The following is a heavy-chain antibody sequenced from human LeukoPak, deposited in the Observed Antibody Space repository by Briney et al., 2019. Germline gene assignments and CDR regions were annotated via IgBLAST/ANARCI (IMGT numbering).Heavy chain of an antibody. CDR2: IYHSGST. Sequence: SETLSLTCTVSGGSIRGSSYYWSWIRQPPGKGLEWIGYIYHSGSTYYNPSLKSRVTISVDRSKNQFSLKLSSVTAADTAVYYCARGWYYYDSRVPKGHYYYGMDVWGQGTTVTVSS. CDR3: ARGWYYYDSRVPKGHYYYGMDV. D-gene: IGHD3-22*01. V-gene: IGHV4-30-2*01. CDR1: GGSIRGSSYY. J-gene: IGHJ6*02.